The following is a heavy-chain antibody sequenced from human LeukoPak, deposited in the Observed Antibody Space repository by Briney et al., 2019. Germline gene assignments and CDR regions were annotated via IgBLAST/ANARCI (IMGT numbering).Heavy chain of an antibody. J-gene: IGHJ6*03. CDR1: GGSISSYY. CDR2: IYTSGST. D-gene: IGHD3-9*01. Sequence: PSETLSLTCTVSGGSISSYYWSWIRQPAGKGLEWIGRIYTSGSTNYNPSLKSRVTMSVDTSKNQFSLKLSSVTAADTAVYYCARANRLDILTGHGPYYYYYYMDVWGKGTTVTISS. V-gene: IGHV4-4*07. CDR3: ARANRLDILTGHGPYYYYYYMDV.